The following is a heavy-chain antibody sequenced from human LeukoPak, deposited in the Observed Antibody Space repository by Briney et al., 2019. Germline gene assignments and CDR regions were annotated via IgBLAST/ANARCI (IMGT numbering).Heavy chain of an antibody. CDR3: AKEGASSGYEYSFDY. D-gene: IGHD3-22*01. V-gene: IGHV3-43*02. CDR1: GFTFDDYA. J-gene: IGHJ4*02. Sequence: GGSPRLSCAASGFTFDDYAMHWVRQAPGKGLEWVSLIVGDGGSTFYADSVKGRFTISRDNSKNSLYLQMNSLRTEDTALYYCAKEGASSGYEYSFDYWGQGTLVTVSS. CDR2: IVGDGGST.